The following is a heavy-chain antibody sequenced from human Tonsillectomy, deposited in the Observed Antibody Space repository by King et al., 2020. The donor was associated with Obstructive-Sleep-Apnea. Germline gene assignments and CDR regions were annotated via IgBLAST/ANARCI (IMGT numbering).Heavy chain of an antibody. V-gene: IGHV4-59*01. D-gene: IGHD2-2*01. CDR3: ARGGRYCSSTSCYARGYWYFDL. CDR1: GGSISTYY. CDR2: IYYSGST. Sequence: VQLQESGPGLVKPSETLSLTCTVSGGSISTYYWSWIRQPPGKGLEWIGYIYYSGSTNYNPSLKRRVTISVDTSKNQFSLKLSSVTAADTAVYYCARGGRYCSSTSCYARGYWYFDLWGRGTLVTVSS. J-gene: IGHJ2*01.